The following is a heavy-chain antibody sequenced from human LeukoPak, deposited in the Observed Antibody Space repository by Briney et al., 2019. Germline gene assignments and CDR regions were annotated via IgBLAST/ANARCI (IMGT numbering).Heavy chain of an antibody. J-gene: IGHJ4*02. V-gene: IGHV3-48*01. D-gene: IGHD6-13*01. CDR2: ISSFSGTI. CDR1: GITFSSYS. Sequence: GGSLRLSCVASGITFSSYSMNWVRQAPGKGLEWVSYISSFSGTINYADSVKGRFTISRDNSKNTLYLQMNSLRAEDTAVYYCAKDLSGSSTTDYWGQGTLVTVSS. CDR3: AKDLSGSSTTDY.